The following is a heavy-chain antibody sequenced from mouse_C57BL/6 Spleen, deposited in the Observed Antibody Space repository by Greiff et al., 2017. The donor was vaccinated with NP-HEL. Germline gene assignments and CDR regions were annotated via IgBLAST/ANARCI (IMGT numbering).Heavy chain of an antibody. CDR1: GYSFTSYY. J-gene: IGHJ3*01. Sequence: QVQLQQSGPELVKPGASVKISCKASGYSFTSYYIHWVKQRPGQGLEWIGWIYPGSGNTKYNEKFKGKATLTADTSSSTAYMQLSSLTSEDSAVYYCAMTTGVAAWFAYWGQVTLVTVSA. CDR3: AMTTGVAAWFAY. CDR2: IYPGSGNT. D-gene: IGHD1-1*01. V-gene: IGHV1-66*01.